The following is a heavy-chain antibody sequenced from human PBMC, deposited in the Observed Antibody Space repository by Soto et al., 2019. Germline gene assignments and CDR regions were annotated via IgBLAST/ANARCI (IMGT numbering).Heavy chain of an antibody. V-gene: IGHV1-3*01. D-gene: IGHD3-10*01. Sequence: ASVKVSCKASGYTFTTYAMHWVRQAPGQRLEWMGWINAGNGNTKYSQKFQGRVTITRDTSAGTAYMEVSSLRSEDTAVYYCAREGDYYGKQFDPWGQGTLVTVSS. CDR3: AREGDYYGKQFDP. CDR2: INAGNGNT. CDR1: GYTFTTYA. J-gene: IGHJ5*02.